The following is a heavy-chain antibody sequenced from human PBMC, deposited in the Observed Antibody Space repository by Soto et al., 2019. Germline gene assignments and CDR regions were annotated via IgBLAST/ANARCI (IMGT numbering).Heavy chain of an antibody. CDR2: IYYSGST. CDR3: ARARYDSSGYYYFDY. V-gene: IGHV4-59*01. CDR1: GGSISSYY. J-gene: IGHJ4*02. D-gene: IGHD3-22*01. Sequence: PSETLSLTCTVSGGSISSYYWSWIRQPPGKGLEWIGYIYYSGSTIYNPSLKSRVTISVDTSKNQFSLKLSSVTAADTAVYYCARARYDSSGYYYFDYWGQGTLVTVSS.